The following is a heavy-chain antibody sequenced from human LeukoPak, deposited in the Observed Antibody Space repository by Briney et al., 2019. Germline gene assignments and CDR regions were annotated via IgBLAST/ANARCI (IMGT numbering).Heavy chain of an antibody. Sequence: SETLSLTCTVSGGSISSYYWSWIRQPPGKGLEWIGYIYYSGSTNYNPSLKSRVTISVDTSKNQFSLKLSSVTAADTAVYYCASGPTSYGTAMVSFDYWGQGTLVTVSS. D-gene: IGHD5-18*01. V-gene: IGHV4-59*08. CDR3: ASGPTSYGTAMVSFDY. CDR1: GGSISSYY. CDR2: IYYSGST. J-gene: IGHJ4*02.